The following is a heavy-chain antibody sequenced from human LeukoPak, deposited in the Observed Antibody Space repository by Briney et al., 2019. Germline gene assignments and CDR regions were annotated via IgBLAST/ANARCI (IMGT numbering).Heavy chain of an antibody. CDR1: AYTFTSYD. D-gene: IGHD3-10*01. CDR3: ARGKSTGGDY. V-gene: IGHV1-46*01. CDR2: INPSGGST. J-gene: IGHJ4*02. Sequence: ASAKVSFKASAYTFTSYDMHWVRHAPGQGLEWMGIINPSGGSTSYAQKFQGRVNMTRDTSTSTLYMELSSLRSEDTAVYYCARGKSTGGDYWGQGTLVTVSS.